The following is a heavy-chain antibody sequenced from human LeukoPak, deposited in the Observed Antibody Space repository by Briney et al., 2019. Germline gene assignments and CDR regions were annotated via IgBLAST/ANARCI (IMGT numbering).Heavy chain of an antibody. D-gene: IGHD6-6*01. CDR3: ARAAHSLPDY. Sequence: PSETLSLTCTVSGGSISNKYWSWIRQPPGKGLEWIGYIYYSGSTNYNPSLKSRVTILVDTSKNQFSLKLSSVTAADTAVYFCARAAHSLPDYWGQGTLVTVSS. CDR1: GGSISNKY. V-gene: IGHV4-59*01. CDR2: IYYSGST. J-gene: IGHJ4*02.